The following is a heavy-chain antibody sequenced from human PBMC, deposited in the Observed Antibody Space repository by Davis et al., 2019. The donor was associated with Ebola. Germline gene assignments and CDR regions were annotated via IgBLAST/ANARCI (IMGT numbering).Heavy chain of an antibody. Sequence: ASVKVSCKASGYTFTGYYMHWVRQAPGQGLEWMGWINPNSGGTNYAQKFQGRVTMTRDTSISTAYMELSRLRSDDTAVYYCARSFLTRDWNWSPWYFDLWGRGTLVTVSS. V-gene: IGHV1-2*02. D-gene: IGHD1-7*01. J-gene: IGHJ2*01. CDR3: ARSFLTRDWNWSPWYFDL. CDR1: GYTFTGYY. CDR2: INPNSGGT.